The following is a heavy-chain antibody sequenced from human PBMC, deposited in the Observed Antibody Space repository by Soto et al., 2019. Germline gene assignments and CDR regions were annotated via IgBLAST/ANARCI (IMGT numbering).Heavy chain of an antibody. V-gene: IGHV3-43*01. J-gene: IGHJ4*02. CDR2: ISWDGGST. Sequence: LRLSCAASGFTFDDYPMHWVRQAPGKGLEWVSLISWDGGSTYYADSVKGRFTISRDNSKNSLYLQMGSLRTEEMAVYYCARGRAAYYFAYWGQGALVTVSS. CDR1: GFTFDDYP. CDR3: ARGRAAYYFAY. D-gene: IGHD6-25*01.